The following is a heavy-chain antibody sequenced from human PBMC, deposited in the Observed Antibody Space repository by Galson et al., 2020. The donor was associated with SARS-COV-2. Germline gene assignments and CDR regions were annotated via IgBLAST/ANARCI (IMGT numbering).Heavy chain of an antibody. J-gene: IGHJ4*02. CDR3: ARDGANYYDSTEAFDY. Sequence: GESLKISCAASGFTFSSYEMNWVRQAPGKGLEWVSYISSSGSTIYYADSVKGRFTISRDNAKNSLYLQMNSLRAEDTAVYYCARDGANYYDSTEAFDYWGQGTLVTVSS. V-gene: IGHV3-48*03. CDR2: ISSSGSTI. CDR1: GFTFSSYE. D-gene: IGHD3-22*01.